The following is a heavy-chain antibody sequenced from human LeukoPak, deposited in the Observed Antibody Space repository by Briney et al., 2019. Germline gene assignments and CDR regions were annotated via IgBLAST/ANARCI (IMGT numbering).Heavy chain of an antibody. CDR3: ARVNPYDFWSDLTYYFDY. Sequence: ASVKVSCKASGYTFTGYYMHWVRQAPGQGLEWMGWINPNSGGANYAQKFQGRVTMTRDTSISTAYMELSRLRSDDTAVYYCARVNPYDFWSDLTYYFDYWGQGTLVTVSS. V-gene: IGHV1-2*02. CDR1: GYTFTGYY. J-gene: IGHJ4*02. CDR2: INPNSGGA. D-gene: IGHD3-3*01.